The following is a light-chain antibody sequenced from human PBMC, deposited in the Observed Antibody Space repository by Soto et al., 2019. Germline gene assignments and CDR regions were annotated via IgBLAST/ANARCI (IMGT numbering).Light chain of an antibody. Sequence: QPVLTQPPSVSGAPGQRVTISCTGTSSDLGAGFDVHWYQQLPGTAPKLLIYGNINRPSGVPDRFSGSKSGTSASLVITGLQAEDEADYYCQAYDTSLSGGVVFGAGTQLTVL. V-gene: IGLV1-40*01. CDR1: SSDLGAGFD. CDR2: GNI. J-gene: IGLJ2*01. CDR3: QAYDTSLSGGVV.